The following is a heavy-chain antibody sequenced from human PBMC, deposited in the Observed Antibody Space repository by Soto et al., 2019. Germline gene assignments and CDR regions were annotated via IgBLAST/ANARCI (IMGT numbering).Heavy chain of an antibody. CDR2: IYWDEDK. J-gene: IGHJ3*02. V-gene: IGHV2-5*02. Sequence: QVTLKESGRTLVKPTQTLTLTCSFSGFSLRSNGVGVGWIRQPPGKALECLARIYWDEDKRYSPSLKSRLTITKDTSRNQVVLTMTNMDPEDTGTYYCARIKVVRGVIITDAFDMWGQGTTVTVSS. CDR3: ARIKVVRGVIITDAFDM. CDR1: GFSLRSNGVG. D-gene: IGHD3-10*01.